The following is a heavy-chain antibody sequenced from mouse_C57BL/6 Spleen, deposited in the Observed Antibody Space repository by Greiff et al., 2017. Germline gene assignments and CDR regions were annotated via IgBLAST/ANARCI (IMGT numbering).Heavy chain of an antibody. D-gene: IGHD1-1*01. CDR1: GYSFTDYN. CDR2: IHPNSGST. CDR3: ASPLLRDAMDY. V-gene: IGHV1-64*01. Sequence: QVQLQQSGPELVKPGASVKISCKASGYSFTDYNMHWVKQRPGQGLEWIGMIHPNSGSTNYNEKFKSKATLTVDKSSSTAYMQLSSLTSEDSAVYYCASPLLRDAMDYWGQGTSVTVSS. J-gene: IGHJ4*01.